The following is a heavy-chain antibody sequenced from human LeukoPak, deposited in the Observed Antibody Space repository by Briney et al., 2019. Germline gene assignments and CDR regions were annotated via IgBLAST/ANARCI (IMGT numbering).Heavy chain of an antibody. V-gene: IGHV4-4*09. CDR1: GGSMSGSY. CDR3: ASSFGELIKPDY. CDR2: THSSGST. J-gene: IGHJ4*02. D-gene: IGHD3-10*01. Sequence: PSETLSLTCTVSGGSMSGSYWSWIRQPPGKGLEWIGYTHSSGSTNYNPSLKSRVTISVDTSKNQFSLKLSSVTAADTAVYYCASSFGELIKPDYWGQGTLVTVSS.